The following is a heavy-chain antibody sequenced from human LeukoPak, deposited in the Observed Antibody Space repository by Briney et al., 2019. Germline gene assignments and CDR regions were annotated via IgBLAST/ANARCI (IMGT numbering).Heavy chain of an antibody. J-gene: IGHJ4*02. Sequence: GGSLRLSCAASGFGFSSYEMNWVRQAPGKGLEWVSSISASGGSTYYADFVKGRFTISRDNSKNTLYLQMNSLRAEDTAVYYCAKPARTDYADYWGQGTLVTVSS. V-gene: IGHV3-23*01. CDR1: GFGFSSYE. CDR3: AKPARTDYADY. CDR2: ISASGGST.